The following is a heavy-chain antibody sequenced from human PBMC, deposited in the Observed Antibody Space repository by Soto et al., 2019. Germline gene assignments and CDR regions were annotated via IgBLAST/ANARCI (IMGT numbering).Heavy chain of an antibody. Sequence: GESLKISCAASGFTFSSYGMHWVRQAPGKGLEWVAVISYDGSNKYYADSVKGRFTISRDNSKNTLYLQMNSLRAEDTAVYYCANLQMGDYGGAQFDYWGQGTLVTVSS. CDR3: ANLQMGDYGGAQFDY. CDR2: ISYDGSNK. V-gene: IGHV3-30*18. CDR1: GFTFSSYG. D-gene: IGHD4-17*01. J-gene: IGHJ4*02.